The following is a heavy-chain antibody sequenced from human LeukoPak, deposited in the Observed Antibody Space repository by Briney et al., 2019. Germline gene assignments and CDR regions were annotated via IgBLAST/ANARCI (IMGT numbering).Heavy chain of an antibody. Sequence: SETLSLTCAVYGGSFSGYYWSWIRQPPGKGLEWIGEINHSGSTNYNPSLKSRVTISVDTSKNQFSLKLSSVTAADTAVYYCARAVSCSSTSCHYYYYYMDVWGKGTTVTVSS. V-gene: IGHV4-34*01. CDR3: ARAVSCSSTSCHYYYYYMDV. CDR2: INHSGST. D-gene: IGHD2-2*01. CDR1: GGSFSGYY. J-gene: IGHJ6*03.